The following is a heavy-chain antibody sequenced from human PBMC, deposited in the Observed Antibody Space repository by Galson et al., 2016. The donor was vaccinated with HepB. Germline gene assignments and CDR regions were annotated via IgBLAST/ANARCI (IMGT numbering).Heavy chain of an antibody. D-gene: IGHD3-10*01. Sequence: PALVKPTQTLTLTCTFSGFSLSTSGVGVGWIRQPPGKALEWLALIYWDDDKRYSPSLKSRLTIAKDTSKNQVVLTLTNMDPVDTATYYCAHLTYSYGSGTYYISSYWYFDLWGRGTLVTVSS. CDR1: GFSLSTSGVG. J-gene: IGHJ2*01. CDR3: AHLTYSYGSGTYYISSYWYFDL. V-gene: IGHV2-5*02. CDR2: IYWDDDK.